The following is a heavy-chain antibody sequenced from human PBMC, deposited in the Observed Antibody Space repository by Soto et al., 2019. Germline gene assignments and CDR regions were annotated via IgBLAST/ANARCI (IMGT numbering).Heavy chain of an antibody. CDR1: GFSFSSYA. CDR3: ADGGRXPYY. CDR2: ISAGGDGT. V-gene: IGHV3-23*01. Sequence: GGSLRLSCAASGFSFSSYAMGWVRQAPGKXLDWVSSISAGGDGTYYADSVKGRFTISRDNSKNTVYLQMTSLRADDTAVYYCADGGRXPYYWGPGTLVTVCS. J-gene: IGHJ4*02. D-gene: IGHD3-10*01.